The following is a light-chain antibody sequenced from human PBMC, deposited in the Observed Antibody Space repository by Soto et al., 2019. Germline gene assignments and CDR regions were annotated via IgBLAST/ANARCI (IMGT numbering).Light chain of an antibody. Sequence: DIQMTQSPSSLSASVGDRVTITCRASQSINRYLNWYQQKPGKAPKLLIYTAYSLESGVPSRFSGSGSGTDFTLTISSLQPEDFATYYCQQSSSTPRTFGQGTKLEIK. CDR2: TAY. CDR1: QSINRY. V-gene: IGKV1-39*01. J-gene: IGKJ2*01. CDR3: QQSSSTPRT.